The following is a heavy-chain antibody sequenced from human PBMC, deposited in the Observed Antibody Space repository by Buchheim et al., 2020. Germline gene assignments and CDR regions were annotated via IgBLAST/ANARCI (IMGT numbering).Heavy chain of an antibody. CDR2: IYSGGGT. J-gene: IGHJ4*02. Sequence: EVQLVESGGGLVQPGGSLRLSCAVSGFSLSSHYVTWVRQAPGKGLEWVSVIYSGGGTYYADSVKGRFTISRDISKNTVFLQMNSLRAEDTAVYYCARGDGGFCVGSCPKIFDFWGQGSL. CDR1: GFSLSSHY. V-gene: IGHV3-66*01. D-gene: IGHD2-15*01. CDR3: ARGDGGFCVGSCPKIFDF.